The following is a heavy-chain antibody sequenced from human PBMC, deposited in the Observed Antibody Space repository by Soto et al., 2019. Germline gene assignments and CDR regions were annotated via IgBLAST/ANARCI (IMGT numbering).Heavy chain of an antibody. V-gene: IGHV4-39*01. CDR3: ARQTDSYYAFDAFDI. CDR1: GGSISSGSYY. D-gene: IGHD3-3*01. Sequence: SETLSLTCTVSGGSISSGSYYWDWIRQPPGKGLEWIGNVYYSGSTNYNPSLESRFTISGDTSKNQFSLKLSSVTAPDTAVYYCARQTDSYYAFDAFDIWGQGTMVT. J-gene: IGHJ3*02. CDR2: VYYSGST.